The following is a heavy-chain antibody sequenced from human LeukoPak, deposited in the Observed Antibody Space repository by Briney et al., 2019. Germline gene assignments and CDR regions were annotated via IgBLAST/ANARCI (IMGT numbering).Heavy chain of an antibody. V-gene: IGHV1-2*06. D-gene: IGHD3-10*01. CDR2: ITPNSGGT. CDR3: ARTGFLWFGESPGDY. Sequence: SVKVSCKASGYTFTGYYMHCVRQAPGQGLEWMGRITPNSGGTKYTQKFQGRVTMTRDTSISTAYMELSRLRSDDTAVYYWARTGFLWFGESPGDYWGQGTLVTVSS. J-gene: IGHJ4*02. CDR1: GYTFTGYY.